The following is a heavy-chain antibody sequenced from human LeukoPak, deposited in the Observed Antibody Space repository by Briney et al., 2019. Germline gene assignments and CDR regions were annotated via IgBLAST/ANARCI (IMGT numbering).Heavy chain of an antibody. Sequence: PSETLSLTCAVYGGSFSGYYWSWIRQPPGKGLEWIGEINHSGSTNYNPSLKSRVTISVDTSKNQFSLKLSSVTAADTAVYYCARDSSGWLNWFDPWGQGTLVTVSS. D-gene: IGHD6-19*01. CDR2: INHSGST. CDR3: ARDSSGWLNWFDP. CDR1: GGSFSGYY. V-gene: IGHV4-34*01. J-gene: IGHJ5*02.